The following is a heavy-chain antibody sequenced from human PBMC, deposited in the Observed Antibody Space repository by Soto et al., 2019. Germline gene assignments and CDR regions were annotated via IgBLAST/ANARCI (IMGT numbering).Heavy chain of an antibody. CDR2: ISSSSSYI. CDR1: GFTFSSYS. CDR3: ARERLHSSGCCWFDP. V-gene: IGHV3-21*01. Sequence: GGSLRLSCAASGFTFSSYSMNWVRQAPGKGLEWVSSISSSSSYIYYADSVKGRFTISRDNAKNSLYLQMNSQRAEDTAVYYCARERLHSSGCCWFDPWGQGTLVTVSS. J-gene: IGHJ5*02. D-gene: IGHD6-19*01.